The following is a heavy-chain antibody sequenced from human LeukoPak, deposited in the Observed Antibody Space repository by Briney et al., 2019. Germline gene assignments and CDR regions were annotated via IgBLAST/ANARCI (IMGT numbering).Heavy chain of an antibody. CDR1: GGSIGSSSYY. CDR3: ASSRPYYYGSGSTFDY. J-gene: IGHJ4*02. V-gene: IGHV4-39*07. D-gene: IGHD3-10*01. Sequence: PSETLSLACTVAGGSIGSSSYYWGWILQPPGKGLEWIGSIYYSGSTYYNPYLKSRVTISVDTSNNQFSLKLSSVTAADTAVYYCASSRPYYYGSGSTFDYWGQGTLVTVSS. CDR2: IYYSGST.